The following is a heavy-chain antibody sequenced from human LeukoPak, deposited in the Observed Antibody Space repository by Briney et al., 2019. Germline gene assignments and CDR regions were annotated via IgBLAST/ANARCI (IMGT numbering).Heavy chain of an antibody. CDR3: AYTPSWETYFKIDY. CDR1: GFTFSSYA. D-gene: IGHD1-26*01. Sequence: PGGSLRLSCAASGFTFSSYAMHWVRQAPGKGLEWVAVISYDGSNKYYADSVKGRFTISRDNSKNTLYLQMNSLRAEDTAVYYCAYTPSWETYFKIDYWGQGTLVTVSS. V-gene: IGHV3-30-3*01. CDR2: ISYDGSNK. J-gene: IGHJ4*02.